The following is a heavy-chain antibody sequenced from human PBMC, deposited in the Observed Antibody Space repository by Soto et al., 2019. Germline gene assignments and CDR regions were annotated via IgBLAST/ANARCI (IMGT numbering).Heavy chain of an antibody. V-gene: IGHV4-30-4*01. J-gene: IGHJ5*02. D-gene: IGHD3-10*01. CDR3: AGSFMGWFDP. CDR2: ISSSGSS. CDR1: GGSISSGDSY. Sequence: QVQLQESGPGLVKPSQTLSLTCTVSGGSISSGDSYWSWIRQPPGKGLEWIGYISSSGSSYYNPSLKSRITISVDTSKNQFYLKLGSVTAADSAVYYCAGSFMGWFDPWGQGTLVTVSS.